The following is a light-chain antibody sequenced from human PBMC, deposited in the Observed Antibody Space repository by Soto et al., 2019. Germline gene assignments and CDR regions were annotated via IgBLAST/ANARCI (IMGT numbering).Light chain of an antibody. V-gene: IGLV2-23*01. CDR1: SSDVGRYNL. CDR2: EGS. Sequence: QSVLTQTASVSASPGQSITISCSGTSSDVGRYNLVSWYQHYPVKAPKLIIYEGSRRPSGVSDRFSGSKSGNTASLTISGLQAEDEADYYCCSYATSRTLVFGGGTKLTVL. J-gene: IGLJ3*02. CDR3: CSYATSRTLV.